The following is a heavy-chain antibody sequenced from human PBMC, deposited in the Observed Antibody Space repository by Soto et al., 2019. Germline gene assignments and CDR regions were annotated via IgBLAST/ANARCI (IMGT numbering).Heavy chain of an antibody. CDR2: IYYSGST. Sequence: QVQLQESGPGLVKPSQTLSLTCTVSGGSISSGGYYWSWIRRHPGKGLEWIGYIYYSGSTYYNPSVKSRVTRSGDTSKNQFSLKLSSVTAADTAVYYCARYRGGGGDYWGQGTLVTVSS. CDR1: GGSISSGGYY. J-gene: IGHJ4*02. D-gene: IGHD3-10*01. CDR3: ARYRGGGGDY. V-gene: IGHV4-31*03.